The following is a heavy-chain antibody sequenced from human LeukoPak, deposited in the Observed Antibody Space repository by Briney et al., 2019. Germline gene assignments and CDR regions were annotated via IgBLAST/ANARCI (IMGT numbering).Heavy chain of an antibody. CDR2: IYYSGST. CDR3: AREGGSGWPYYFDY. D-gene: IGHD6-19*01. V-gene: IGHV4-59*01. J-gene: IGHJ4*02. CDR1: GGSISSYY. Sequence: SETLSLTCTVSGGSISSYYWSWIRQPPGKGLEWIGYIYYSGSTNYNPSLKGRVTISVDTSKNQFSLKLSSVTAADTAVYYCAREGGSGWPYYFDYWGQGTLVTVSS.